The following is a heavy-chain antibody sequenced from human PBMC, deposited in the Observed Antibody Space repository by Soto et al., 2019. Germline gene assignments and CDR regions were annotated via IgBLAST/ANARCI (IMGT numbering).Heavy chain of an antibody. CDR3: ARCIATGQLDP. CDR1: GYTFTRYT. D-gene: IGHD2-15*01. Sequence: QVQLVQSGAEVKKPGASVKISCRASGYTFTRYTMNWVRQAPGQRLEWMGWINPDNGNTKSSQKFQARVIITRDTSASTAYVDLSGLRSEDTAVYYWARCIATGQLDPWGQGTLVPVSS. CDR2: INPDNGNT. J-gene: IGHJ5*02. V-gene: IGHV1-3*01.